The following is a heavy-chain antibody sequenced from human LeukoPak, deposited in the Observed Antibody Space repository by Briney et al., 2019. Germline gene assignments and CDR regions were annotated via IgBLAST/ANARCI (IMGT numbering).Heavy chain of an antibody. J-gene: IGHJ3*02. Sequence: GGSLRLSCAASGFTFSLYAMHWVRQAPGKGLEWVAIVSNDGNDKKCSDSVWDRFTISRDNSDNTVYLQMNNLRPEDTALYYCAKDRPNYYETSGPLEGDALDIWGQGTMVIVSS. CDR1: GFTFSLYA. D-gene: IGHD3-22*01. CDR2: VSNDGNDK. V-gene: IGHV3-30*18. CDR3: AKDRPNYYETSGPLEGDALDI.